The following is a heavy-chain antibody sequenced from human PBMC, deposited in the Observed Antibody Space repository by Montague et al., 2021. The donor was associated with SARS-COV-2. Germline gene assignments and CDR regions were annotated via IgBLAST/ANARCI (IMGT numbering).Heavy chain of an antibody. CDR3: ARHGKTRSAMVVVVIGYFDY. Sequence: SETLSLTCTVSGGSISSSSYYWGWIRQPPGKGLEWIGSIYYSGSTXYKPSLKSRVTISVDTSKNQFSLKLSSVTAADTAVYYCARHGKTRSAMVVVVIGYFDYWGQGTLVTVSS. CDR1: GGSISSSSYY. CDR2: IYYSGST. J-gene: IGHJ4*02. D-gene: IGHD3-22*01. V-gene: IGHV4-39*01.